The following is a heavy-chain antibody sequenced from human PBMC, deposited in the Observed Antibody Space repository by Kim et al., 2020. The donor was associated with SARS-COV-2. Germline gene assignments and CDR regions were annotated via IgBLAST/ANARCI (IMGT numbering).Heavy chain of an antibody. J-gene: IGHJ3*02. CDR3: ARGYYDSSGGDAFDI. Sequence: PSLKSRVTVSVDTSKNQCSLKLSSVTAADTAVYYCARGYYDSSGGDAFDIWGQGTMVTVSS. D-gene: IGHD3-22*01. V-gene: IGHV4-59*09.